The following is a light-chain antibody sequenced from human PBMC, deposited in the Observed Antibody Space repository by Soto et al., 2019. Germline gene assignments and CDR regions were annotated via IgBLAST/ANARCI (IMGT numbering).Light chain of an antibody. CDR1: SPNIGAGYD. V-gene: IGLV1-40*01. Sequence: QSVLTQPPSVSGAPGQRVTISCTGSSPNIGAGYDVHWYQQLPGTAPKLLIYGNSNRPSGVPDRFSGSKSGTSASLAITGLQAEDEADYYCQSYDISLSVVFGGGTKLTVL. CDR3: QSYDISLSVV. J-gene: IGLJ2*01. CDR2: GNS.